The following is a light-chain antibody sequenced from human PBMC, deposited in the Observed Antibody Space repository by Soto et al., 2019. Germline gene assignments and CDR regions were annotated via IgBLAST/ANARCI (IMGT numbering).Light chain of an antibody. J-gene: IGLJ1*01. CDR2: EVS. Sequence: ALAQPASVSGSPGQSITISCTGTSSDVGGYNFVSWYQQHPGKAPKLMIYEVSNRPSGVPDRFSGSKSGSTASLTISGLQAEDEADYYCSSYASRSTRYVFGTGTKVTVL. CDR1: SSDVGGYNF. CDR3: SSYASRSTRYV. V-gene: IGLV2-14*01.